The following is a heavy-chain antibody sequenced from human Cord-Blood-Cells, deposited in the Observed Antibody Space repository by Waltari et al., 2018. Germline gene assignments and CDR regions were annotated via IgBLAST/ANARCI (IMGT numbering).Heavy chain of an antibody. J-gene: IGHJ3*02. D-gene: IGHD2-8*02. CDR3: ARGTGVAFDI. V-gene: IGHV6-1*01. CDR2: TYYRSKWYN. Sequence: QVQLQQSGPGLVKPSPTPSLTCAISGASVSSNSVAWTWIRQSPSRRLEWLGRTYYRSKWYNDYAVSVKSRITINPDTSKNQFSLQLNSVTPEDTAVYYCARGTGVAFDIWGQGTMVTVSS. CDR1: GASVSSNSVA.